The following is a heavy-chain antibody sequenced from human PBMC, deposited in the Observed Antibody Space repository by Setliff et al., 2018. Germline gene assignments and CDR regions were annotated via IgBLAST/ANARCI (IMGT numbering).Heavy chain of an antibody. D-gene: IGHD2-15*01. J-gene: IGHJ4*02. CDR3: ARTCSGSGCYAGLES. CDR2: ISDSSFHI. CDR1: GFPFSIYS. V-gene: IGHV3-21*01. Sequence: GSLRLSCAASGFPFSIYSMHWVRQAPGKGLEWVSSISDSSFHIYYRDSVKGRFTISRDNSKNTLYLQMDSLSPEDTAVYYCARTCSGSGCYAGLESWGQGTPVTVSS.